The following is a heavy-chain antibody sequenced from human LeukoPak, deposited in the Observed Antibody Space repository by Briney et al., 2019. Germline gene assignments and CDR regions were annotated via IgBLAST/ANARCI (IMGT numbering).Heavy chain of an antibody. V-gene: IGHV3-7*01. CDR2: IKQDGSEK. CDR3: GREIEAPGKTLDY. CDR1: GFTFSSYW. J-gene: IGHJ4*02. Sequence: GGSLRLSCAASGFTFSSYWMSWVRQAPGKGLEWVANIKQDGSEKYYADSVKGRFTISRDNAKNTLYLQMNSLRPEDTAVYYCGREIEAPGKTLDYWGQGTLVTVSS.